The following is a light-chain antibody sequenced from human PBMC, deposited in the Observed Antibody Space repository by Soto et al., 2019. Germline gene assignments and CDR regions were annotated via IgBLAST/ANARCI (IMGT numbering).Light chain of an antibody. J-gene: IGLJ1*01. CDR2: EVS. V-gene: IGLV2-14*01. CDR3: SSYTSISTPYV. CDR1: SSDVGGYNY. Sequence: QSALTQPASVSGSPGQSITISCTGTSSDVGGYNYVSWYQQHPGKAPKLMIYEVSNRPSGVSHRFSGSKSGNTASLTISGLQAEDEADYYCSSYTSISTPYVFGTGTKLTVL.